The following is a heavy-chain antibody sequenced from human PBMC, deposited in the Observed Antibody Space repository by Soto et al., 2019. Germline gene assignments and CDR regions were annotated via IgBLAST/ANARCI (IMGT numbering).Heavy chain of an antibody. D-gene: IGHD4-17*01. Sequence: QVQLRQSGPGLVKPSGTLSLTCAVSSGSIISSNYWTWVRQPPGKGLEWIGEIYHSGGTDYNPSLKSRVTIELDGSNNQLPMNLASATSAYTAVCYCASAYGDYTQQRAHVFDYWGDGTMVIVSS. J-gene: IGHJ3*01. CDR1: SGSIISSNY. V-gene: IGHV4-4*02. CDR2: IYHSGGT. CDR3: ASAYGDYTQQRAHVFDY.